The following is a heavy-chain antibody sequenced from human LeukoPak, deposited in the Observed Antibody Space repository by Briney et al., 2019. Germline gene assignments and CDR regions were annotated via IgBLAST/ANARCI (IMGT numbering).Heavy chain of an antibody. CDR1: GYTFTSYG. Sequence: ASVKVSCKASGYTFTSYGISWVRQAPGQGLEWMGWISAYNGNTNYAQKLQGRVTMTTDTSTSTAYMELRSLRSDDTAVYYCAKQITWTGSAGADYWGQGTQVTVSS. CDR3: AKQITWTGSAGADY. V-gene: IGHV1-18*01. J-gene: IGHJ4*02. D-gene: IGHD3/OR15-3a*01. CDR2: ISAYNGNT.